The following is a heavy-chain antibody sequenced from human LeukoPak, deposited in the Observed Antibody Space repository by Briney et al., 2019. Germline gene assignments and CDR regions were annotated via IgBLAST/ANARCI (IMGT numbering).Heavy chain of an antibody. Sequence: SETLSLTCAVYGGSFSGYYWSWIRQPPGKGLEWIGSIYYSGSTYYNPSLKSRVTISVDTSKNQFSLSLRSMTAADTAVYYCARTEPSGTTSHWGQGTLVTVSS. D-gene: IGHD1-1*01. V-gene: IGHV4-34*01. CDR1: GGSFSGYY. CDR2: IYYSGST. CDR3: ARTEPSGTTSH. J-gene: IGHJ4*02.